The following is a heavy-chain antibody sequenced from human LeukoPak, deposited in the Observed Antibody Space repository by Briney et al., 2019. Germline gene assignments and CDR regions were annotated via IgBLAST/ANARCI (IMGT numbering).Heavy chain of an antibody. CDR3: ARGAFDTSGYYLLDC. CDR2: IYNSGNT. J-gene: IGHJ4*02. Sequence: TETLSLTCTVSGGSISTNYWSWIRQPAGKGLEWIGRIYNSGNTNYSPSLESRVTMSADTSKNQFSLKLSSVTAADTAVYYCARGAFDTSGYYLLDCWDQGTLVTVS. CDR1: GGSISTNY. D-gene: IGHD3-22*01. V-gene: IGHV4-4*07.